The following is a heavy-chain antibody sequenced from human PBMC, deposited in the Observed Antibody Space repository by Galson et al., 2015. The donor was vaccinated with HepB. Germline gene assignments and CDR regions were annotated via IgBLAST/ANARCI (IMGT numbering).Heavy chain of an antibody. V-gene: IGHV3-30*04. CDR2: ISYDGRHQ. J-gene: IGHJ4*02. CDR1: GFTFSNYA. D-gene: IGHD4/OR15-4a*01. Sequence: SLRLSCAASGFTFSNYAMHWVRQAPGEGLEWVAVISYDGRHQFYADSVKGRFNISRDDSRSTLYVEMHSLRPEDTAVYYCATAPGAMVATLPFEYWGQGTLVTVSS. CDR3: ATAPGAMVATLPFEY.